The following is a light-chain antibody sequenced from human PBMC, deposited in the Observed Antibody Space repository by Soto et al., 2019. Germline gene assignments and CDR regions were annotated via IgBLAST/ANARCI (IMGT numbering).Light chain of an antibody. CDR1: QTISIW. J-gene: IGKJ1*01. CDR2: DAS. CDR3: QQYNSYRT. Sequence: DIQMTQSPSTLSASVGDRVTITCRARQTISIWLAWYQQKPGKAPKLLIYDASILESGVPSRFSGSESGTEFTLTISSLQPDDFATYYCQQYNSYRTFGQGTKVEIK. V-gene: IGKV1-5*01.